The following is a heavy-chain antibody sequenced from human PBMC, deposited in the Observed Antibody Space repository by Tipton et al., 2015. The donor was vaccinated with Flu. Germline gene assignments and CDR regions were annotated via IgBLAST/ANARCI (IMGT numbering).Heavy chain of an antibody. CDR2: FYDSGST. CDR1: GGSITSYY. J-gene: IGHJ4*02. V-gene: IGHV4-59*08. D-gene: IGHD3-10*01. CDR3: ARGQNYYDSGTFSYYIDY. Sequence: TLSLTCTVSGGSITSYYWSWIRQPPGKGLEWIGYFYDSGSTNYNPSLKSRVTISVDTSKNQFFLRLTSVTAADTAVYYCARGQNYYDSGTFSYYIDYWGQGILVTVSS.